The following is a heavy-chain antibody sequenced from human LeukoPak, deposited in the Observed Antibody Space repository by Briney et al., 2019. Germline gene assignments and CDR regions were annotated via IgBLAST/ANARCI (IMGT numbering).Heavy chain of an antibody. D-gene: IGHD5-12*01. V-gene: IGHV3-11*01. J-gene: IGHJ4*02. CDR3: ARNRDGYNVDY. Sequence: AGGSLTLSCAASGFTFSDYYMSWIRQAPGRGLKWISYISSPGTTRYYADSVKGRFTISRDNARNSLFLQMNSLSAEDTAIYYCARNRDGYNVDYWGQGTLVTVSS. CDR2: ISSPGTTR. CDR1: GFTFSDYY.